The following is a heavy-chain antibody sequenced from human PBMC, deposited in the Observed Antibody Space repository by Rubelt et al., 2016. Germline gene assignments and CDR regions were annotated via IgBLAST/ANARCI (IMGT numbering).Heavy chain of an antibody. J-gene: IGHJ3*01. CDR3: AGDRLLDDSSGGDAFDL. CDR1: GGTFSSYA. CDR2: IIPILGIA. V-gene: IGHV1-69*04. Sequence: QVQLVQSGAEVKKPGSSVKVSCKASGGTFSSYAISWVRQAPGQGLEWMGRIIPILGIANYAQKFQGRVTITADKSTSTAYMELSSLRSEDTAVYYCAGDRLLDDSSGGDAFDLWGRGSMVTVSS. D-gene: IGHD3-22*01.